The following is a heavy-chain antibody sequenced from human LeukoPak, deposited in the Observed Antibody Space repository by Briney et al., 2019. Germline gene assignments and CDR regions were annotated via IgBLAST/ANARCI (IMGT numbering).Heavy chain of an antibody. CDR3: ARDVSEGFGERVIDAFDI. Sequence: ASVKVSCKASGYTFINYNIAWVRQAPGQGLEWMGWFSVHNGNTYYAQKIQGRVAMTTDRFTTTAYMELRGLRSDDTAVYFCARDVSEGFGERVIDAFDIWGQGTVVTVSS. D-gene: IGHD3-10*01. CDR1: GYTFINYN. J-gene: IGHJ3*02. V-gene: IGHV1-18*01. CDR2: FSVHNGNT.